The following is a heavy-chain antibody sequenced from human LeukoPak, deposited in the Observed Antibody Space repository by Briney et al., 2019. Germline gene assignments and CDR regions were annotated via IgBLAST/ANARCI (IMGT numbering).Heavy chain of an antibody. CDR2: ISAYNGNT. V-gene: IGHV1-18*01. CDR1: GYTFTSYG. D-gene: IGHD1-20*01. CDR3: ARDSLRGITGTPNWFDP. Sequence: ASVKVSCKASGYTFTSYGISWVRQAPGQGLEWMGWISAYNGNTNYAQKLQGRVTMTTDTSTSTAYMELRSLRSDDTAVYYCARDSLRGITGTPNWFDPWGQGTLVTVSS. J-gene: IGHJ5*02.